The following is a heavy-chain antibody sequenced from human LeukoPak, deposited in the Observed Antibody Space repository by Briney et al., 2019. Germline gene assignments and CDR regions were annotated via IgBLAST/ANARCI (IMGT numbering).Heavy chain of an antibody. CDR2: ISSSSSYT. Sequence: GGSLRLSCALSGFTFSSYSMNGLRHAPGKALEWVSSISSSSSYTYYADSVKRRFTISRDNAKHSLYLQMNSLRAEDKAVYYCAREGTGTSYYHYYYYMDVWGKGTTVTDSS. CDR1: GFTFSSYS. CDR3: AREGTGTSYYHYYYYMDV. V-gene: IGHV3-21*01. J-gene: IGHJ6*03. D-gene: IGHD1-1*01.